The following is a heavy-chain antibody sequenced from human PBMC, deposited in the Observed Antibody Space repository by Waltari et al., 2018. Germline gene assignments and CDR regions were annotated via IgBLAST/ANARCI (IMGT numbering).Heavy chain of an antibody. Sequence: VQLVQSGAEVKKPGSSVKVSCKASGGTFSSYAISWVRQAPGQGLEWMGRIIPIFGTANYAQKFQGRVTITADKSTSTAYMELSSLRSEDTAVYYCAKDRPGITIFGVVKGSHMDVWGKGTTVTISS. CDR3: AKDRPGITIFGVVKGSHMDV. J-gene: IGHJ6*03. V-gene: IGHV1-69*06. D-gene: IGHD3-3*01. CDR1: GGTFSSYA. CDR2: IIPIFGTA.